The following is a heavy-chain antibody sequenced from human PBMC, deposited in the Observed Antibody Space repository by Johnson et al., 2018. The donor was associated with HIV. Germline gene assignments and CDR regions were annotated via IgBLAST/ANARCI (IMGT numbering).Heavy chain of an antibody. CDR2: MWYDGSNK. Sequence: VHLVESGGGVVQPGRSLRLSCAASGFTFSNYGMHWVRQAPGKGLEWVAVMWYDGSNKYYADSVKGLFTISRDNSKNTLYLQMNSLRAEDTAVYYCARDPDIWGQGTMVTVSS. J-gene: IGHJ3*02. CDR3: ARDPDI. V-gene: IGHV3-33*08. CDR1: GFTFSNYG.